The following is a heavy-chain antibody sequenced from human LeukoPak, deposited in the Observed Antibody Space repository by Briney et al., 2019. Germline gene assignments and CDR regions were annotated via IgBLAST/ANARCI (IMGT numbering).Heavy chain of an antibody. CDR3: ARCLYNYYDSSGYYEDWFDP. D-gene: IGHD3-22*01. J-gene: IGHJ5*02. V-gene: IGHV1-18*01. CDR2: ISAYNGNT. Sequence: ASVKVSCKASGYTFTSYGISWVRPAPGQGLEWMGWISAYNGNTNYAQKLQGRVTMTTDTSTSTAYMELRSLRSDDTAVYYCARCLYNYYDSSGYYEDWFDPWGQGTLVTVSS. CDR1: GYTFTSYG.